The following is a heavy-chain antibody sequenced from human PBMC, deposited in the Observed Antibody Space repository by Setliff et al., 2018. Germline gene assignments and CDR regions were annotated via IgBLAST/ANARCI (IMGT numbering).Heavy chain of an antibody. J-gene: IGHJ3*02. D-gene: IGHD3-3*01. CDR3: ARDRFYNSWSGTSITAPHDAFDI. Sequence: SVKVSCKASGGTFTKYGISWVRQAPGQGLEWMGGTIPMFGTTNYARKFQGRVTIISDESTSTAYMQLSSLGSEDTAVYFCARDRFYNSWSGTSITAPHDAFDIWGQGTMVTVSS. CDR1: GGTFTKYG. V-gene: IGHV1-69*13. CDR2: TIPMFGTT.